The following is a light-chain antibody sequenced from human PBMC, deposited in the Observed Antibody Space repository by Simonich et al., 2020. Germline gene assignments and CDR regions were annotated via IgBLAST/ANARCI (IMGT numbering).Light chain of an antibody. CDR2: CAS. CDR3: QQYYSTPWT. J-gene: IGKJ1*01. Sequence: DIVMTQSPDSLAVSLGERATINCKSSQSVLYSSNNKNYLTWYQQKPGQPLNLLIYCASTRESGVPDRFSGSGSGTDFTLTISSLQAEDVAVYYCQQYYSTPWTFGQGTKVEIK. V-gene: IGKV4-1*01. CDR1: QSVLYSSNNKNY.